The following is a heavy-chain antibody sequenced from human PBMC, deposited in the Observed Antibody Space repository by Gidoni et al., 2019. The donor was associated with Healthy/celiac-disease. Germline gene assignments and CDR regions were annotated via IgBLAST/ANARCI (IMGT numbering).Heavy chain of an antibody. D-gene: IGHD6-6*01. CDR1: GFTFSSYA. J-gene: IGHJ6*02. CDR3: AKPTSSSDYYYGMDV. V-gene: IGHV3-23*01. CDR2: ISGSGGST. Sequence: EVQLLESGGGLVQPGGSLRLSCAASGFTFSSYAMSWVRKAPGKGLEWVSAISGSGGSTYYADSVKGRFTISRDNSKNTLYLQMNSLRAEDTAVYYCAKPTSSSDYYYGMDVWGQGTTVTVSS.